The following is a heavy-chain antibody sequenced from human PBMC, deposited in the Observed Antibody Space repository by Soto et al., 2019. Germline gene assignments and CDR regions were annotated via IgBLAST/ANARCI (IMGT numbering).Heavy chain of an antibody. D-gene: IGHD3-10*01. CDR3: DFFFTRVRGGGYYYYGMEV. Sequence: GASVKVSCKASGGTFSSYAISWVRQAPGQGLEWMGGIIPIFGTANYAQKLQGRVTITAYESTSTAYMELSSLRSEDTAVYYCDFFFTRVRGGGYYYYGMEVWGQGTTVTVSS. CDR1: GGTFSSYA. V-gene: IGHV1-69*13. CDR2: IIPIFGTA. J-gene: IGHJ6*02.